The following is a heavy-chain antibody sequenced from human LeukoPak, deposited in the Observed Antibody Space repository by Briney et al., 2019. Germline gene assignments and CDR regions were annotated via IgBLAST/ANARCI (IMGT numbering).Heavy chain of an antibody. CDR2: IAGNGRST. CDR3: VKAPYYGSD. J-gene: IGHJ4*02. CDR1: GFTFSSYG. D-gene: IGHD3-10*01. Sequence: TGGSLRLSCAASGFTFSSYGMHWVRQAPGKGLEYVSAIAGNGRSTYYADSMKGRFAISRDNSKNTLYLQMSSLRPEDTAVYYCVKAPYYGSDWGQGTLVTVSS. V-gene: IGHV3-64D*06.